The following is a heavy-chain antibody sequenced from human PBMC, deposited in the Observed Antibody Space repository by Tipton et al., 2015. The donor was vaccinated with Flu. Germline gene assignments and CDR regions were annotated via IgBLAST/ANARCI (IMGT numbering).Heavy chain of an antibody. CDR1: GFTFSSYA. J-gene: IGHJ4*02. D-gene: IGHD2-2*01. CDR3: AKALGVVPAPFDY. Sequence: SLRLSCAASGFTFSSYAMSWVRQAPGKGLEWVSAISGSGGSTYYADSVKGRFTISRDNSKNTLYLQMNSLRAEDTAVYYCAKALGVVPAPFDYWGQGTLVTVSS. V-gene: IGHV3-23*01. CDR2: ISGSGGST.